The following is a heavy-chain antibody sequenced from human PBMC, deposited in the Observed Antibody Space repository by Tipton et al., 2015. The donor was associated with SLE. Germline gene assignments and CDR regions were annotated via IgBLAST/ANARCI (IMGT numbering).Heavy chain of an antibody. CDR1: GGSFSGYY. V-gene: IGHV4-34*01. J-gene: IGHJ4*02. CDR2: INHSGST. CDR3: ARRGESTSY. D-gene: IGHD3-16*01. Sequence: TLSLTCAVYGGSFSGYYWSWIRQPPGKGLEWIGEINHSGSTNYNPSLKSRVTISLDTSKNQFSLKLNSVTAADTAVYYCARRGESTSYWGQGTLVTVSS.